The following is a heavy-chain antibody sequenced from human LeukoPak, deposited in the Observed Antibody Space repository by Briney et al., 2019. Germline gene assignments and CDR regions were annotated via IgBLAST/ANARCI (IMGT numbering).Heavy chain of an antibody. V-gene: IGHV3-23*01. CDR3: AKVEFGYRYGYVFY. D-gene: IGHD5-18*01. CDR1: GFTFSNYA. Sequence: GGSLRLSCAASGFTFSNYAMGWVRQAPGKGLEWVSTINGSGGATYYADSVNGGFTFSSDNSKHTLSLQMNTLRADDTAVYYCAKVEFGYRYGYVFYWGQRTRVTVST. CDR2: INGSGGAT. J-gene: IGHJ4*02.